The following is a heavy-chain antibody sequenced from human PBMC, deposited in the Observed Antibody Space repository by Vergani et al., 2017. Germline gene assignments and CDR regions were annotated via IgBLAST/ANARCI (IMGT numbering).Heavy chain of an antibody. V-gene: IGHV3-23*01. D-gene: IGHD1-26*01. Sequence: EVQLLESGGGLVQPGGSRRLSCAASGFTFSSYAMSWVRQAPGKGLEWVSVISGSGVSTYYADSVKGRFTISRDNSKNTLFLQMNSLRAEDTAIYYCAKDREWGLHACDMWGQGTMVTVSS. J-gene: IGHJ3*02. CDR2: ISGSGVST. CDR3: AKDREWGLHACDM. CDR1: GFTFSSYA.